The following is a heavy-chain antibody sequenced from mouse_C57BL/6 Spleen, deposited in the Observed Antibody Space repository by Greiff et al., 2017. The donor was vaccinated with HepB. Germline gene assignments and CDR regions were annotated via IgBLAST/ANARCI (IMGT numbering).Heavy chain of an antibody. Sequence: EVQLQESGPGLVKPSQSLSLTCSVTGYSITSGYYWNWIRQFPGNKLEWMGYISYDGSNNYNPSLKNRISITRDTSKNQFFLKLNSVTTEDTATYYCARDRYYYGSSPHWYFDVWGTGTTVTVSS. CDR2: ISYDGSN. CDR3: ARDRYYYGSSPHWYFDV. D-gene: IGHD1-1*01. CDR1: GYSITSGYY. J-gene: IGHJ1*03. V-gene: IGHV3-6*01.